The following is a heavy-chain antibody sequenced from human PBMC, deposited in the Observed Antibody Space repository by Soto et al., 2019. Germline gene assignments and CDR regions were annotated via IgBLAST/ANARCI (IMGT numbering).Heavy chain of an antibody. Sequence: PGGSLRLSCAASGFTFSSYAMSWVRQAPGKGLEWVSAISGSGGSTYYADSVKGRFTISRDNSKNTLYLQMNSLRAEDTAVYYCAKAPGTVTSPVYYYYGMDVWGQGTTVTVSS. CDR1: GFTFSSYA. V-gene: IGHV3-23*01. CDR3: AKAPGTVTSPVYYYYGMDV. CDR2: ISGSGGST. J-gene: IGHJ6*02. D-gene: IGHD4-17*01.